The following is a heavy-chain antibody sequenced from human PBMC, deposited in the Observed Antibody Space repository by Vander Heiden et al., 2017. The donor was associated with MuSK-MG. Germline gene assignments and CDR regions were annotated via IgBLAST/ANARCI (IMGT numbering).Heavy chain of an antibody. V-gene: IGHV4-39*01. D-gene: IGHD2-21*02. J-gene: IGHJ6*03. CDR1: GGSINSLSDL. Sequence: QVQLQESGPGLVKASGTLSLTCTVSGGSINSLSDLWGWVRQPPGKELAWIGNIDYRGSTSYSPSLKSRVTISRDPSRNQFSLRLSSVTAADTAVYYCARLKQGDYDYYHYMDVWGKGTKVAVSS. CDR2: IDYRGST. CDR3: ARLKQGDYDYYHYMDV.